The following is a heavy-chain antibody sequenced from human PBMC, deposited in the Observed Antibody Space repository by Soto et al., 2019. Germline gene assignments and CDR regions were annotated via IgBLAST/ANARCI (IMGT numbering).Heavy chain of an antibody. CDR1: GGSFSGYY. V-gene: IGHV4-34*01. D-gene: IGHD3-10*01. J-gene: IGHJ6*02. Sequence: SETLSLTCAVYGGSFSGYYWSWIRQPPGKGLEWIGEINHSGSTNYNPSLKSRVTISVDTSKNQFSLKLSSVAAADTAVYYCARGLGSGSYLLYYYYYDMDVWGQGTTVTVSS. CDR2: INHSGST. CDR3: ARGLGSGSYLLYYYYYDMDV.